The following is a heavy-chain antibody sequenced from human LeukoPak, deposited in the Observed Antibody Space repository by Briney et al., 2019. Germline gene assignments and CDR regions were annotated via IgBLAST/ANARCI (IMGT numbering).Heavy chain of an antibody. V-gene: IGHV1-69*13. J-gene: IGHJ6*02. Sequence: GASVKVSCKASGGTFSSYAISWVRQAPGQGLEWMGGIIPIFGTATYAQKFQGRVTITADESTSTAYMELSSLRSEDTAVYYCARGGGDGYNHDYYYGMDVWGQGTTVTVSS. D-gene: IGHD5-24*01. CDR3: ARGGGDGYNHDYYYGMDV. CDR1: GGTFSSYA. CDR2: IIPIFGTA.